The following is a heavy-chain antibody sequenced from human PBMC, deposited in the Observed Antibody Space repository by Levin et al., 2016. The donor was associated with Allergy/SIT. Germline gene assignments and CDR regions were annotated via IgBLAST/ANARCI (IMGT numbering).Heavy chain of an antibody. D-gene: IGHD4-23*01. Sequence: WIRQPPGKGLEWIGSIYYSGSTYYNPSLKSRVTISVDTSKNQFSLKLSSVTAADTAVYYCAREDRSYGGKIDYWGQGTLVTVSS. CDR3: AREDRSYGGKIDY. J-gene: IGHJ4*02. V-gene: IGHV4-38-2*02. CDR2: IYYSGST.